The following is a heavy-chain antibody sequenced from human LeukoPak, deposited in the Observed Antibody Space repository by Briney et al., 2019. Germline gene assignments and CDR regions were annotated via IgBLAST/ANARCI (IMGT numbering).Heavy chain of an antibody. CDR1: GFTFSGYW. D-gene: IGHD4-11*01. V-gene: IGHV3-74*01. CDR3: VSRDYPADY. CDR2: TNRDGSST. J-gene: IGHJ4*02. Sequence: PGGSLRLSCAASGFTFSGYWMHWVRQAPGKGLVWVSRTNRDGSSTNYADSVKGRFTISRDNAKNTLYLQMKSLRAEDTAVYYCVSRDYPADYWGQGTLVTVSS.